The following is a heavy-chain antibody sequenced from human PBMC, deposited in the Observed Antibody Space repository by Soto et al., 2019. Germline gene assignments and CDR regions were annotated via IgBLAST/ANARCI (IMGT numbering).Heavy chain of an antibody. D-gene: IGHD3-16*02. J-gene: IGHJ3*02. Sequence: PGGSLRLSCADSGFSFGDYTMNWVRQAPGKGLEWLSSISSTSVYIDYADSLKGRFTISRDNAKNSLSLQMNSLRAEDTAVYYCARVLSAAATGAFDIWGQGTMVTVSS. V-gene: IGHV3-21*01. CDR1: GFSFGDYT. CDR3: ARVLSAAATGAFDI. CDR2: ISSTSVYI.